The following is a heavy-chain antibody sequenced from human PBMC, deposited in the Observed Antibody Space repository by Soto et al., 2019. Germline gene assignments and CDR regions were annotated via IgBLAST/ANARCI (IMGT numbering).Heavy chain of an antibody. D-gene: IGHD3-22*01. V-gene: IGHV4-61*01. CDR1: GGSVSSGSYY. CDR2: IYYGGST. CDR3: AREPSVVASWYFDL. J-gene: IGHJ2*01. Sequence: QVQLQESGPGLVKPSETLFPTCTVSGGSVSSGSYYWSWMRQPPGKGLEWIGYIYYGGSTNYNPPLKSRVTISVDTSKNQFSLKLSSVTAADTAVYYCAREPSVVASWYFDLWGRGTLVTVSS.